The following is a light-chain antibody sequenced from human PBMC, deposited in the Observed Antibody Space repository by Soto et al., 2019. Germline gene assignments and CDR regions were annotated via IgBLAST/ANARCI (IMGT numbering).Light chain of an antibody. CDR2: EVS. V-gene: IGLV2-14*01. J-gene: IGLJ1*01. CDR3: SSYSSSSTHYA. Sequence: QSVLTQPASVSGSPGQSITISCTGTSGDIGFYKYVSWYQQHPGKAPKLLIYEVSIRPSGVSNRFSGSKSGNTASLTISGLQSEDEADYYCSSYSSSSTHYAFGTGTKVTVL. CDR1: SGDIGFYKY.